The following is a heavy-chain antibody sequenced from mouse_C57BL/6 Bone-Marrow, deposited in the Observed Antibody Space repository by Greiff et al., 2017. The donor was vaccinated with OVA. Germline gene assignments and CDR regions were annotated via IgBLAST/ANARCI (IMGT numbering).Heavy chain of an antibody. CDR3: AISRVYYGSYYFDY. J-gene: IGHJ2*01. CDR2: INYDGSST. V-gene: IGHV5-16*01. Sequence: EVKLMESEGGLVQPGSSMKLSCTASGFTFSDYYMAWVRQVPEKGLEWVANINYDGSSTYYLDSLKSRFIISRDNAKNILYLQMSSLKSEDTSTYYCAISRVYYGSYYFDYWGQGTTLTVSS. D-gene: IGHD1-1*01. CDR1: GFTFSDYY.